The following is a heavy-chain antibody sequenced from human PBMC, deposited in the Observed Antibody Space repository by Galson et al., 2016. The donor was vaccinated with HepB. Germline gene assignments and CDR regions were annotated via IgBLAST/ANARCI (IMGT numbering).Heavy chain of an antibody. Sequence: SLRLSCAASGFTFSSYSIHWVRQTPGKGLEWVAVISFDVSNKYYADSVEGRFTISRDNSKNTLYLEMNSLRAEDTAVYYCARGGEHQLVLLDYWGQGTPVTVSS. D-gene: IGHD6-13*01. J-gene: IGHJ4*02. CDR1: GFTFSSYS. CDR3: ARGGEHQLVLLDY. CDR2: ISFDVSNK. V-gene: IGHV3-30-3*01.